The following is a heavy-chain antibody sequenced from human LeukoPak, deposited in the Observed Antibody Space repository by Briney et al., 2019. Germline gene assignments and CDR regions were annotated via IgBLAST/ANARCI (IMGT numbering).Heavy chain of an antibody. V-gene: IGHV3-23*01. Sequence: PGGSLRLSCAGSGFTFSSFGMSWVRQAPGKGLEWVSGISGNGRSTYYADSVKGRFTISRDNSRNTLYLQMNSLRAEDTAVYYCAKAGSIKFDYWGQGSLVTVSS. CDR2: ISGNGRST. CDR1: GFTFSSFG. CDR3: AKAGSIKFDY. D-gene: IGHD1-26*01. J-gene: IGHJ4*02.